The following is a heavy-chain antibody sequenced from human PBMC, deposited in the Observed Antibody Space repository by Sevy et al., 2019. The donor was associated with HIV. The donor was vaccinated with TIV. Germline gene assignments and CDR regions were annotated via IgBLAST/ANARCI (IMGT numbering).Heavy chain of an antibody. D-gene: IGHD6-19*01. J-gene: IGHJ4*02. Sequence: GGSLRLSCVASGFTSSSYAMSWVRQAPGKGLEWVSRISESGAMTYYADSVKGRFTISRDNSKSTLYLQMNSLRAEDTAIYYCAKASIEVAATTGGVFDYWGQGTLVTVSS. CDR3: AKASIEVAATTGGVFDY. CDR2: ISESGAMT. V-gene: IGHV3-23*01. CDR1: GFTSSSYA.